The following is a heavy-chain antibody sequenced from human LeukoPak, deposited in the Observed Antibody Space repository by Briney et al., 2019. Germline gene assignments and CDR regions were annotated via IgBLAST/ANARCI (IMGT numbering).Heavy chain of an antibody. Sequence: GGSLRLSCAVSGFTVSDTYMIWVRQAPGKGLEWVSITYSGGNTYYADSVKGRFTISRDNSKNTLLLQMNSLRADDTAVYYCVRGDNVVSTAMLLLRYWGQGTLVAVSS. D-gene: IGHD2-21*02. CDR3: VRGDNVVSTAMLLLRY. J-gene: IGHJ1*01. CDR2: TYSGGNT. CDR1: GFTVSDTY. V-gene: IGHV3-53*01.